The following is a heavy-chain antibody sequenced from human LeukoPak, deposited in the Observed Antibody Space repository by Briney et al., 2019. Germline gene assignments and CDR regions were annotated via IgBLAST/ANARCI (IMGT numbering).Heavy chain of an antibody. CDR2: INPNSGGT. Sequence: ASVKVSCKASGYTFTGYYMHWVRQAPGQGLEWMGWINPNSGGTNYAQKFQGRVTMTRDTSISTAYMELSRLRSDDTAVYYCARRGDCSSTSCYIAEGFDPWGQGTLVTVSS. CDR1: GYTFTGYY. V-gene: IGHV1-2*02. CDR3: ARRGDCSSTSCYIAEGFDP. D-gene: IGHD2-2*02. J-gene: IGHJ5*02.